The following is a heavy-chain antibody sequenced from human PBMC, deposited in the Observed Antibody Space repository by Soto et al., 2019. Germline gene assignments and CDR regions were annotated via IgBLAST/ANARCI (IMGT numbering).Heavy chain of an antibody. CDR2: TYYRSKWYN. CDR1: GDSVSSNSAA. Sequence: QTLSLTCAISGDSVSSNSAAWNWIRQSPSRGLEWLGRTYYRSKWYNDYAVSVKSRITVTPDTSKNQFSLHLNSVTPEDTAVYHCAREFQYSESSDSYFAYWGQGDLDTVS. D-gene: IGHD6-19*01. J-gene: IGHJ4*02. CDR3: AREFQYSESSDSYFAY. V-gene: IGHV6-1*01.